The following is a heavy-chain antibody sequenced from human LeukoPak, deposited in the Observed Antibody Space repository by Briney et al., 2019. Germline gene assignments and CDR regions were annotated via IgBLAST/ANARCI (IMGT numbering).Heavy chain of an antibody. V-gene: IGHV3-48*03. CDR3: ASSSHYFDSSGYSITREYFHY. D-gene: IGHD3-22*01. Sequence: PGGSLRLSCAASGFTFSSYEMNWVRQAPRKGLEWVSYISSTGSTVYYADSVKGRFTISRDNAKNSLYVQVNSLRVEGTAVYYCASSSHYFDSSGYSITREYFHYWGQGTLVTVSS. CDR2: ISSTGSTV. CDR1: GFTFSSYE. J-gene: IGHJ1*01.